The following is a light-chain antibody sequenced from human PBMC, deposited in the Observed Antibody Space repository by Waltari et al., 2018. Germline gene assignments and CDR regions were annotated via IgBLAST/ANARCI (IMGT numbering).Light chain of an antibody. J-gene: IGKJ1*01. CDR1: QGISTY. CDR3: LQYNSHPWT. V-gene: IGKV1-17*01. CDR2: GAS. Sequence: DIQMTQSPSSLSASAGDTVTITCRASQGISTYLNWYQQQPGKTPKRLIYGASSLESGVPSRFSGSGSGTDFTLTISSLQPEDFATYYCLQYNSHPWTFGQGTKVEIK.